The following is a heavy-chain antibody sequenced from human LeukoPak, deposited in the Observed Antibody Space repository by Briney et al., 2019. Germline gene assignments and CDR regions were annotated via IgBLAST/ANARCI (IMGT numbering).Heavy chain of an antibody. CDR3: ASGRAYGDPIDAFDI. CDR2: INPNSGGT. CDR1: GYTFTSYA. Sequence: ASVKVSCKASGYTFTSYAMNWVRQAPGQGLEWMGWINPNSGGTNYAQKFQGRVTMTRDTSITTAYMELSRLRSDDTAIYYCASGRAYGDPIDAFDIWGQGTMVTVSS. D-gene: IGHD4-17*01. V-gene: IGHV1-2*02. J-gene: IGHJ3*02.